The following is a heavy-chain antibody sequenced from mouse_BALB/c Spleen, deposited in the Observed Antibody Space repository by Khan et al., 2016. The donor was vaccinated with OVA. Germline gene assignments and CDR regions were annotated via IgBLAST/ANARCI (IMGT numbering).Heavy chain of an antibody. J-gene: IGHJ2*01. D-gene: IGHD1-2*01. CDR2: ISYSGST. Sequence: EVKLVESGPGLVKPSQSLSLTCTVTGYSITSGYGWNWIRQFPGNKLEWMGYISYSGSTNYNPSLTSRISITRDTSKNQFFLQLHSVTTEDTATYYCARTARIKYWGQGTTLTVSS. V-gene: IGHV3-2*02. CDR1: GYSITSGYG. CDR3: ARTARIKY.